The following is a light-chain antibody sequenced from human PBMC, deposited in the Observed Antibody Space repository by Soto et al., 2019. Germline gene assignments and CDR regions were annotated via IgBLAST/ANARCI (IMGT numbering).Light chain of an antibody. CDR3: QQYNSYST. V-gene: IGKV1-5*03. CDR2: KAS. CDR1: QSISSW. J-gene: IGKJ1*01. Sequence: DIQMTQSPSTLSASVGDRVTITCRASQSISSWLAWYQQKPGKAPKLLIYKASSLESGVPSRFSGSGSGTKFTLTISSLQPDDFATYHCQQYNSYSTFGQGTKVEIK.